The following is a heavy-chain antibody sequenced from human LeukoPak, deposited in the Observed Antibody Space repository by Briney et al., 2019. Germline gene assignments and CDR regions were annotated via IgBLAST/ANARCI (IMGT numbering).Heavy chain of an antibody. D-gene: IGHD3-10*01. CDR2: ISGSGGST. J-gene: IGHJ5*02. Sequence: GGSLRLSCAASGFTFSSYGMSWVRQAPGKGLEWVSAISGSGGSTHYADSVKGRFTISRDNSKNTLYLQMNSLRAEDTAVYYCAEDGGSYYPDGWFDPWGQGTLVTVSS. CDR1: GFTFSSYG. CDR3: AEDGGSYYPDGWFDP. V-gene: IGHV3-23*01.